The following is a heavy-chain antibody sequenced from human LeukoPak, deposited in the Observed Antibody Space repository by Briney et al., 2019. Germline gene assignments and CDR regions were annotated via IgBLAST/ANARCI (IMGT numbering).Heavy chain of an antibody. CDR1: GFTFSSYS. Sequence: PGGSLRLSCAASGFTFSSYSMNWVRQAPGKGLEWVSSISSSSSSDYIYYADSVKGRFTISRDNAKNSLYLQISSLRVEDTAVYYCTRDPRHFDSCGQGTLVTVSS. J-gene: IGHJ5*01. CDR3: TRDPRHFDS. V-gene: IGHV3-21*01. CDR2: ISSSSSSDYI. D-gene: IGHD6-6*01.